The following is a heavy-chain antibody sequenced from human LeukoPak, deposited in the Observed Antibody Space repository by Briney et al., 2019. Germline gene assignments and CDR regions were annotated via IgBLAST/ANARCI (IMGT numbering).Heavy chain of an antibody. Sequence: GGSLRLSCAASGFTFSSHEMNWVRQAPGKGLEWVSYISNSGSTIYHADSVKGRFTISRDNAKNSLYLQMNSLRAEDTAVYYCATYLRFPFDFWGQGTLVTVSS. CDR1: GFTFSSHE. J-gene: IGHJ4*02. CDR3: ATYLRFPFDF. V-gene: IGHV3-48*03. CDR2: ISNSGSTI. D-gene: IGHD5-12*01.